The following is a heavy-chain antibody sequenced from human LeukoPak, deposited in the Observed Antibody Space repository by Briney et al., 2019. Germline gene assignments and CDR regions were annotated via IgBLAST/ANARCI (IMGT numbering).Heavy chain of an antibody. D-gene: IGHD2-2*01. CDR1: GGTFISYA. J-gene: IGHJ4*02. CDR2: IIPIFGTA. CDR3: ADYCSSTSCYLR. V-gene: IGHV1-69*13. Sequence: GASVKVSCKASGGTFISYAISWVRQAPGQGLEWMGGIIPIFGTANYAQKFQGRVTITADESTSTAYMELSSLRSEDTAVYYCADYCSSTSCYLRWGQGTLVTVSS.